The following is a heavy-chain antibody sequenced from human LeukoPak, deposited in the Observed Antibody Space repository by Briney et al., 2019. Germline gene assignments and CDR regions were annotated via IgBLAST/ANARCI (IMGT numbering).Heavy chain of an antibody. D-gene: IGHD3-9*01. CDR2: ISAYNGNT. Sequence: ASMKVSCKAPGYTFTSYGISWVRQAPGQGLEWMGRISAYNGNTNYAQKLQGRVTMTTDTSTSTAYMELRSLRSDDTAVYYCARDRRPTYYDILTGDDPFDYWGQGTLVTVSS. CDR3: ARDRRPTYYDILTGDDPFDY. V-gene: IGHV1-18*01. CDR1: GYTFTSYG. J-gene: IGHJ4*02.